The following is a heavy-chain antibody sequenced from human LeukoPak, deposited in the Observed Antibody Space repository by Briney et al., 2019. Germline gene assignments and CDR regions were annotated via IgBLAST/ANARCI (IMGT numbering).Heavy chain of an antibody. CDR3: AKDYFVVLDGMDV. CDR2: ISYDGSNK. D-gene: IGHD4/OR15-4a*01. V-gene: IGHV3-30*18. CDR1: GFTFSSYG. Sequence: GGSLRLSCAASGFTFSSYGMHWVRQAPGKGLEWVAVISYDGSNKYYADSVKGRFTISRDNSKNTLYLQMSSLRAEDTAVYYCAKDYFVVLDGMDVWGQGTTVTVSS. J-gene: IGHJ6*02.